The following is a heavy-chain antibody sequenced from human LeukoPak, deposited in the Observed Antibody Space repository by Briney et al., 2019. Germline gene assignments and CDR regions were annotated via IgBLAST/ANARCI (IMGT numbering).Heavy chain of an antibody. V-gene: IGHV3-30*02. D-gene: IGHD6-19*01. CDR2: IRYDGSNK. CDR1: GFTFSSYG. Sequence: GGSLRLSCAASGFTFSSYGMHWVRQAPGKRLEWVAFIRYDGSNKYYADSVKGRFTISRDNSKNTLYLQMNSLRAEDTAVYYCAKVMGSSGWSSYWGQGTLVTVSS. J-gene: IGHJ4*02. CDR3: AKVMGSSGWSSY.